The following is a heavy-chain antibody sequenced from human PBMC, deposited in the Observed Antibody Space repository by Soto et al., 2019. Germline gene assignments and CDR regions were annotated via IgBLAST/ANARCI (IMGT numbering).Heavy chain of an antibody. Sequence: QLQLQESGPGLVQPSETLSLTCTVYGGSISRSAYWWNWIRQPPGKGLEWIGNIKYRGDSYYSPYLSSRVTLTADTSESEFSLRLTSVTVADTAVYYCATSKKGQFESDTTFFDYWGQGILVTVSS. CDR1: GGSISRSAYW. D-gene: IGHD3-16*01. V-gene: IGHV4-39*01. CDR3: ATSKKGQFESDTTFFDY. J-gene: IGHJ4*02. CDR2: IKYRGDS.